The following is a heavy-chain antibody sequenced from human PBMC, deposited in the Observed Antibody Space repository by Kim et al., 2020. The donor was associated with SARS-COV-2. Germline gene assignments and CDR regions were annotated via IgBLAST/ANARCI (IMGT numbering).Heavy chain of an antibody. CDR1: GFTFSSYW. CDR2: INSDGSST. Sequence: GGSLRLSCAASGFTFSSYWMHWVRQAPGKGLVWVSRINSDGSSTSYADSVKGRFIISRDNAKNTLYLQMNSLRAEDTAVYYCARAPLNYDGAGVDVWGQGTTVTVSS. D-gene: IGHD3-3*01. V-gene: IGHV3-74*01. J-gene: IGHJ6*02. CDR3: ARAPLNYDGAGVDV.